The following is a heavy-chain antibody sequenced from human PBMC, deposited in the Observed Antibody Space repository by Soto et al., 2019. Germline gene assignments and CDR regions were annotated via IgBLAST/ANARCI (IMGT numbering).Heavy chain of an antibody. Sequence: PSETLSLNCAISGGSFSGYYWRWIRQPPGKGLEWIGETNHSGSTNYNPSLKSRVTISVDTSKNQFSLNLSSVTAADTAVYYCARAIRPPDIVVVVAATPSYFDYWGQGTLVTVSS. CDR2: TNHSGST. D-gene: IGHD2-15*01. CDR1: GGSFSGYY. CDR3: ARAIRPPDIVVVVAATPSYFDY. J-gene: IGHJ4*02. V-gene: IGHV4-34*01.